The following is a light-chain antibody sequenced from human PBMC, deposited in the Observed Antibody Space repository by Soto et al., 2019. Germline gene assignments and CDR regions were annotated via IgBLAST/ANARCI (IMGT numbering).Light chain of an antibody. Sequence: DIQMTQSPSTLSASVGDRVTITCRASQTISSWLAFYHQKPGKAPKLLIDKASTLETGVPSRCSGSGAGTDFTSTISSLQPEDTATYYWQQYDNLPLTFGGGTKVDI. CDR3: QQYDNLPLT. J-gene: IGKJ4*02. CDR2: KAS. V-gene: IGKV1-5*03. CDR1: QTISSW.